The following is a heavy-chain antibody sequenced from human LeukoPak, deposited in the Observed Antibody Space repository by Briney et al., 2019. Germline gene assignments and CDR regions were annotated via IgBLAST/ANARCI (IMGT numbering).Heavy chain of an antibody. J-gene: IGHJ5*02. D-gene: IGHD4-17*01. CDR1: GYTFTGYY. CDR2: INPNSGGT. V-gene: IGHV1-2*02. Sequence: GASVKVSCKASGYTFTGYYMHWVRQAPGQGLEWMGWINPNSGGTNYAQKFQGRVTMTRDTSISTAYMELSRLRSDNTAVYYCARDNTPYGDYGWFDPWGQGTLVTVSS. CDR3: ARDNTPYGDYGWFDP.